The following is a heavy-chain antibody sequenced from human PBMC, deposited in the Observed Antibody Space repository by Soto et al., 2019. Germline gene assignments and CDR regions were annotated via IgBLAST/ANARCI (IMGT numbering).Heavy chain of an antibody. CDR1: GFTFIDYY. CDR2: ISSSGSTI. V-gene: IGHV3-11*01. J-gene: IGHJ6*01. D-gene: IGHD3-9*01. CDR3: ASDRQNILRYFGYTRGGMEV. Sequence: GGSXRLSGASSGFTFIDYYISLIRHAPGKGLEWVSYISSSGSTIYYADSVKGRFTISRYNAKKSLYLQMNSLRAEDTAVYYCASDRQNILRYFGYTRGGMEVWGQGTTVTVYS.